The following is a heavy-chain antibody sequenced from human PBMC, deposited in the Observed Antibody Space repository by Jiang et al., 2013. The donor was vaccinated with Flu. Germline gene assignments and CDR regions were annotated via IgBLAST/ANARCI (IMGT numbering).Heavy chain of an antibody. Sequence: QGRVTITKDTSASTAYMELSSLRSEDTAVYYCARDRGLRFLEWLFRYWGQGTLVTVSS. V-gene: IGHV1-3*01. CDR3: ARDRGLRFLEWLFRY. D-gene: IGHD3-3*01. J-gene: IGHJ4*02.